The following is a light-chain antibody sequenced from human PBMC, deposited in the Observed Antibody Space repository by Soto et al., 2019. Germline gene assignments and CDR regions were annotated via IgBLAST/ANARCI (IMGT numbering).Light chain of an antibody. CDR1: QNINNY. J-gene: IGKJ5*01. CDR2: DAS. CDR3: QQYENLPT. Sequence: DIHMTQSPSSLSASVGGRVTITCQASQNINNYLNWYQQTPGRATELLIYDASNLEGGVPSRFRGSGSGTDFTFTISRLQPEYIATYYCQQYENLPTFGQGTRLEIK. V-gene: IGKV1-33*01.